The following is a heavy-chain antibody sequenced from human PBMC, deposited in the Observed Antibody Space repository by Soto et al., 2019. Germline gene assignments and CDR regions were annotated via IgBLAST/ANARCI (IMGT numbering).Heavy chain of an antibody. CDR2: ITNTGGNT. V-gene: IGHV3-23*01. CDR3: AKPPPNYGMDV. J-gene: IGHJ6*02. Sequence: EVQLLESGGGLVQPGGSLRLSCAASGFTFSSYAMSWVRQAPGKGLEWVSSITNTGGNTYYTDSVKGRFTISRDNSKNTLSLQMHSLRAEDTAIYYCAKPPPNYGMDVWGQGTTVTVSS. CDR1: GFTFSSYA.